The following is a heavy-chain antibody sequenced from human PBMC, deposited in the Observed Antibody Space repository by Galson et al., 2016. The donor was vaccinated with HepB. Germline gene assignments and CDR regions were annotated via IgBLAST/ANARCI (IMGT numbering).Heavy chain of an antibody. V-gene: IGHV5-51*03. Sequence: QSGAEVKKPGESLKISCKGSGYTFANYWIGWVRQMPGKGLEWMGMIYLGDSSTRYSPSFQGQVTISADKSTSAAYLQWSSLEASDTAMCYCATPGRTTSWPLAYWGQGTLVIVSS. D-gene: IGHD2-2*01. CDR1: GYTFANYW. CDR2: IYLGDSST. J-gene: IGHJ4*02. CDR3: ATPGRTTSWPLAY.